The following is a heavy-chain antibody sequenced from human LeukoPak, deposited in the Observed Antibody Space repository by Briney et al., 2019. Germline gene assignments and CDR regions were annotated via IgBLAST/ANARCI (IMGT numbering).Heavy chain of an antibody. CDR3: ARGVYLGGVSSGMDV. V-gene: IGHV4-34*01. Sequence: GSLRLSCAASGFTFSVAAMTWVRQAPGKGLEWIGEINHSGSTNYNPSLKSRVTISVDTSKNQFSLKLSSVTAADTAVYYCARGVYLGGVSSGMDVWGQGTTVTVSS. CDR2: INHSGST. J-gene: IGHJ6*02. D-gene: IGHD2-8*01. CDR1: GFTFSVAA.